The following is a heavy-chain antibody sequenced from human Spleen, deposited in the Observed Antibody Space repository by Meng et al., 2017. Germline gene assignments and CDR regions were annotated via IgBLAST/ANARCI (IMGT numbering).Heavy chain of an antibody. J-gene: IGHJ4*02. D-gene: IGHD4-11*01. CDR1: GGSFSDYY. Sequence: QAQPQQWGAGLLKPSATLSLPCVVSGGSFSDYYWSWIRQPPGKGLEWIGEINHSGSTNYNPSLESRATISVDTSQNNLSLKLSSVTAADSAVYYCARGPTTMAHDFDYWGQGTLVTVSS. V-gene: IGHV4-34*01. CDR3: ARGPTTMAHDFDY. CDR2: INHSGST.